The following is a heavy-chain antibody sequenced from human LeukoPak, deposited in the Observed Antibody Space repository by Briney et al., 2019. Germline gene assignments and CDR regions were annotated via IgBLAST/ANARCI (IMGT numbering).Heavy chain of an antibody. Sequence: SETLSLTCTVSGGSISSYYWSWIRQPPGKGLEWIGYIYYTGSTYYNPSLKSRVTISVDTSKNQFSLKLSSVTAADTAVYYCARWGGYSYGPTFDYWGQGTLVTVSS. V-gene: IGHV4-59*08. J-gene: IGHJ4*02. CDR3: ARWGGYSYGPTFDY. D-gene: IGHD5-18*01. CDR1: GGSISSYY. CDR2: IYYTGST.